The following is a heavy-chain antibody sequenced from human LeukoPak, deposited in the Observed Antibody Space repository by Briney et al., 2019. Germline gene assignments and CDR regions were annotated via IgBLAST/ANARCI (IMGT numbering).Heavy chain of an antibody. CDR3: AKDKRTNRDAFDI. V-gene: IGHV3-7*03. J-gene: IGHJ3*02. CDR1: GLAFSDYW. Sequence: PGGSLRLSCAASGLAFSDYWMSWVRQAPGKGLEWVANIKPDGGHQNYVDSVKGRFTISRDNAKNSLYLQMDSLRTEDTALYYCAKDKRTNRDAFDIWGQGTMVTVSS. CDR2: IKPDGGHQ.